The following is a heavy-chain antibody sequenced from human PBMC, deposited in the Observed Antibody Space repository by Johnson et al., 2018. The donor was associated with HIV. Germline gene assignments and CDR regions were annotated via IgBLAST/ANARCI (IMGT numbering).Heavy chain of an antibody. D-gene: IGHD6-6*01. V-gene: IGHV3-30*18. CDR1: GFTFSSYG. J-gene: IGHJ3*02. CDR3: AKGERGYSSSSDAFDI. CDR2: ISYDGSNK. Sequence: QVKLVESGGGVVQPGRSLRLSCAASGFTFSSYGMHRVRQAPGKGLEWVAVISYDGSNKYYADSVKGRFTISRDNSKNTLYLQMNSLRAEDTAVYYCAKGERGYSSSSDAFDIWGQGTMVTVS.